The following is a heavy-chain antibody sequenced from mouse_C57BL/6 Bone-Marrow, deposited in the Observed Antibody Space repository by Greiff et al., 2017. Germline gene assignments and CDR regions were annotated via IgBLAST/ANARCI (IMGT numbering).Heavy chain of an antibody. J-gene: IGHJ2*01. CDR3: SSFDGNYFDC. D-gene: IGHD2-3*01. Sequence: EVQLQQSGAELVRPGASVKLSCTASGFNIKDDYIHWVKQRPEQGLEWIGWIDPEIGDTEYASKFQGKATITSDTSSNTAYLQLSSLTSEDPAVYYCSSFDGNYFDCWGQGTPLTVAS. CDR1: GFNIKDDY. V-gene: IGHV14-4*01. CDR2: IDPEIGDT.